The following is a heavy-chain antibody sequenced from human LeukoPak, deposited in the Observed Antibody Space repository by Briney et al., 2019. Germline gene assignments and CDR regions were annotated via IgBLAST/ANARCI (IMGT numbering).Heavy chain of an antibody. V-gene: IGHV3-33*01. Sequence: QPGRSLRLSCAASGFTFSNYGMLWVRQAPGKGLEWVAAIWYDGSHKHYADSVKGRFTISRDNSKNTLYLQMNSLRVEDTAVYYCARGGPEWPLDYWGQGTLVTVST. CDR2: IWYDGSHK. CDR3: ARGGPEWPLDY. J-gene: IGHJ4*02. CDR1: GFTFSNYG. D-gene: IGHD3-3*01.